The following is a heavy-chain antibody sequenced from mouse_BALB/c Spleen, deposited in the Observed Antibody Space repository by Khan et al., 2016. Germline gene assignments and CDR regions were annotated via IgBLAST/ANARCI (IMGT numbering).Heavy chain of an antibody. CDR1: GYSITSDYA. V-gene: IGHV3-2*02. Sequence: EVPLQASGPGLVKPSQSLSLTCTVTGYSITSDYAWNWIRQFPGNKLEWMGYISYSGSTRYYPSLKSRISFTRDTSKNQFFLQLNSVTTEDTATYYCAITPTAYYTMDYWGQGTSVTVTS. D-gene: IGHD1-2*01. J-gene: IGHJ4*01. CDR3: AITPTAYYTMDY. CDR2: ISYSGST.